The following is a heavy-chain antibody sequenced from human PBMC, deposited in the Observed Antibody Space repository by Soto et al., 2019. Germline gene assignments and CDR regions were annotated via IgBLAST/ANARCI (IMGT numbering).Heavy chain of an antibody. CDR1: GYTFTSYD. J-gene: IGHJ6*02. CDR2: MNPNSGNT. D-gene: IGHD3-3*01. Sequence: ASVKVSCKASGYTFTSYDINWVRQATGQGLEWMGWMNPNSGNTGYAQKFQGRVTMTRNTSISTAYMELSSLRSEDTAVYYCARGVGLWSGYYYDYYYGMDVWGQGTMVTVSS. V-gene: IGHV1-8*01. CDR3: ARGVGLWSGYYYDYYYGMDV.